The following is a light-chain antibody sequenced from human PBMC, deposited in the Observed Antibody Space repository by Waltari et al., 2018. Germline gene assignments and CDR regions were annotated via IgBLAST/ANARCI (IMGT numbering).Light chain of an antibody. J-gene: IGLJ2*01. Sequence: QAVVIQAPSLTVSPGGTVPLTCGSHTGVVNGYHSPHWFQQKPGQVPRTLIFDTDNRHSWTPARFSGSLLGGKAALTLSGAQAEDEADYYCLLYYRGVGVFGGGTTVTVL. CDR3: LLYYRGVGV. CDR1: TGVVNGYHS. V-gene: IGLV7-46*01. CDR2: DTD.